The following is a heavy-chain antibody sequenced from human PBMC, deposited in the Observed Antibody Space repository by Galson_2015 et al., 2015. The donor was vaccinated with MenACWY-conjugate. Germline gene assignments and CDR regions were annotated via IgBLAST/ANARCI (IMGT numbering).Heavy chain of an antibody. Sequence: SLRLSCAASGFTFSTYAMSWVRQAPGKGLEWVSSISDRVGTTYYADSVKGRFTISRDNSKNTLYLQMNSLGAEDTAVYYCAKNDIVVVGAATGFRAFEIWGQGTMVTVSS. D-gene: IGHD2-15*01. V-gene: IGHV3-23*01. CDR2: ISDRVGTT. CDR1: GFTFSTYA. CDR3: AKNDIVVVGAATGFRAFEI. J-gene: IGHJ3*02.